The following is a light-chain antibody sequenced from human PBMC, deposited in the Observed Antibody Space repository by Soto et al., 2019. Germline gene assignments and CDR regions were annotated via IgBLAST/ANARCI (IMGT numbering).Light chain of an antibody. CDR2: LGS. J-gene: IGKJ5*01. Sequence: DIVMTQSPLSLPVTPGEPASISCRSSQSLLHSNGYNYLDWYLQKPGQSPQLLIYLGSNRASGVPDGFSGSGLGTDFTLKISRVEAEDVGVYYCMQALQTPITSGQGTRLEIK. CDR1: QSLLHSNGYNY. V-gene: IGKV2-28*01. CDR3: MQALQTPIT.